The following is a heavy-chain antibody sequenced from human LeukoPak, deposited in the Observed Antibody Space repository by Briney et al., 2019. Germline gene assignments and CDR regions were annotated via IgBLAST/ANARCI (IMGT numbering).Heavy chain of an antibody. V-gene: IGHV4-61*01. J-gene: IGHJ4*02. CDR3: ARKIYYDSSGYAYFDY. CDR1: GGSINSGSYY. Sequence: SQTLSLTCTVSGGSINSGSYYWSWIRQPPGKGLEWIGYIYYSGSTNYNPSLKSRVTISVDTSKNQFSLKLSSVTAADTAVYYCARKIYYDSSGYAYFDYWGQGTLVTVSS. D-gene: IGHD3-22*01. CDR2: IYYSGST.